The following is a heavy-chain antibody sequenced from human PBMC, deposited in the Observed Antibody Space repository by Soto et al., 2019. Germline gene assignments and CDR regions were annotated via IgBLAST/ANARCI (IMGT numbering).Heavy chain of an antibody. CDR2: ISYDGSNK. V-gene: IGHV3-30*18. J-gene: IGHJ6*02. Sequence: GGSLRLSCAASGFTFSSYGMHWVRQAPGKGLEWVAVISYDGSNKYYADSVKGRFTISRDNSKNTLYLQMNSLRAEDTAVYYCAKKHIVVVTATLYYYYYGMDVWGQGTTVTVSS. D-gene: IGHD2-21*02. CDR3: AKKHIVVVTATLYYYYYGMDV. CDR1: GFTFSSYG.